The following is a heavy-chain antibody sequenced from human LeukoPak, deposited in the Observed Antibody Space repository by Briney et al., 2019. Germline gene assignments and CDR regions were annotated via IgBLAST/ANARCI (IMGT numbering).Heavy chain of an antibody. J-gene: IGHJ4*02. Sequence: SGTLSLTCTVSGGSISTYYWSWIRQPPGKGLEWVAYIYYNGSTNYNPSLKSRVTISVDTSKNQFSLKLSSVTAADTAVYYCARQTVLRFLEWLLGYFDYWGQGTLVTVSS. CDR2: IYYNGST. CDR3: ARQTVLRFLEWLLGYFDY. V-gene: IGHV4-59*01. CDR1: GGSISTYY. D-gene: IGHD3-3*01.